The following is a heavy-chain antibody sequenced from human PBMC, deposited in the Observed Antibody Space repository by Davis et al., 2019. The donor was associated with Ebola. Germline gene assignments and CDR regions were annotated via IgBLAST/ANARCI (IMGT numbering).Heavy chain of an antibody. CDR1: GFTFHNYY. D-gene: IGHD2-2*01. Sequence: HTGGSLRLSCPASGFTFHNYYLHWVRHSPGKGLEWVARIKTDGSTTRYADSVKGRFTISRDNTNNTLYLQMNNLRGEDTAVYYCVRDTSHQLPHWLYYFYGMDVWGQGTTVTVSS. V-gene: IGHV3-74*01. J-gene: IGHJ6*02. CDR2: IKTDGSTT. CDR3: VRDTSHQLPHWLYYFYGMDV.